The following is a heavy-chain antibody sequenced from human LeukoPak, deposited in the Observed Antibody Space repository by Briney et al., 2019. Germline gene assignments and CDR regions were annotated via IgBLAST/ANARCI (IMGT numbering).Heavy chain of an antibody. D-gene: IGHD4-23*01. Sequence: SETLSLTCTVSGYSISSGYYWGWIRQPPGKGLEWIGSIYHSGSTYYNPSLKSRVTISVDTSKNQFSLKLSSVTAADTAVYYCARETRWEPLDYWGQGTLVTVSS. CDR2: IYHSGST. V-gene: IGHV4-38-2*02. J-gene: IGHJ4*02. CDR1: GYSISSGYY. CDR3: ARETRWEPLDY.